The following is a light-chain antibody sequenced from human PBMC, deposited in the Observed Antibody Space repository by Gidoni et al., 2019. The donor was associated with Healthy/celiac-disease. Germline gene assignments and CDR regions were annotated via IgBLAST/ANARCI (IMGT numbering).Light chain of an antibody. CDR2: AAS. CDR1: QSISSY. V-gene: IGKV1-39*01. CDR3: KQSYSTPQT. Sequence: DIQMTQSPSSLSASVGDRVTITCRASQSISSYLNWYQQKPGKAPKLLIYAASSLQSGVPSRLSGSGSGTDFTLTISSLQPEDFATYYCKQSYSTPQTFGQGTKVEIK. J-gene: IGKJ1*01.